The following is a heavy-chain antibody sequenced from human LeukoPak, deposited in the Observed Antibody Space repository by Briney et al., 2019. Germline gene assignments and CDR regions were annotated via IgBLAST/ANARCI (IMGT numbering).Heavy chain of an antibody. V-gene: IGHV4-4*02. D-gene: IGHD2-2*01. J-gene: IGHJ5*02. CDR1: GGSISSSYW. Sequence: PSETLSLTCAVSGGSISSSYWWSWIRHPPGKGLEWIGEIYHSGSTNYNLSLKSRVTISVDKSKTQFSLKLNSVTAGDTAVYYCARDYCTSTTCPNWFDPWGQGTLVTISS. CDR3: ARDYCTSTTCPNWFDP. CDR2: IYHSGST.